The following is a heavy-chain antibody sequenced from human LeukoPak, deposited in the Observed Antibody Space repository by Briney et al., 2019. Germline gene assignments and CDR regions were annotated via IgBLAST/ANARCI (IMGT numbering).Heavy chain of an antibody. CDR3: ARDSDTAMVEGDY. V-gene: IGHV1-2*02. CDR1: GYTFTGYY. CDR2: INPNSGGT. J-gene: IGHJ4*02. D-gene: IGHD5-18*01. Sequence: ASVKVSCKASGYTFTGYYMHWVRQAPGQGLEWMGWINPNSGGTNYAQKFQGRVTMTRDTSISTAYMELSRLRADDTAVYYCARDSDTAMVEGDYWGQGTLVTVSS.